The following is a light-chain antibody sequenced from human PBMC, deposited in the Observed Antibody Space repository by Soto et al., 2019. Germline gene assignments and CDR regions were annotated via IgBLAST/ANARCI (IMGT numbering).Light chain of an antibody. CDR2: EVS. J-gene: IGLJ3*02. CDR3: SSHTSSSIWV. Sequence: QSALTQPASVSGSPGQSITISCTGTSSDVGDYNFVSWYHQLPGKAPKLMIYEVSHRPSGVSNRFSGSKSGNTASLTISGLLAEDEAHYYCSSHTSSSIWVFGGGTKLTVL. V-gene: IGLV2-14*03. CDR1: SSDVGDYNF.